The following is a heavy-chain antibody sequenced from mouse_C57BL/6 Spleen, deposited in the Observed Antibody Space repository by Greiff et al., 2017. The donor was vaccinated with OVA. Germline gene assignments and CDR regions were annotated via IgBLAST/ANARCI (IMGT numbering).Heavy chain of an antibody. CDR3: AIGTVVATGY. CDR1: GYTFTSYW. CDR2: IHPSDSDT. V-gene: IGHV1-74*01. Sequence: QVHVKQPGAELVKPGASVKVSCKASGYTFTSYWMHWVKQRPGHGLEWIGRIHPSDSDTNYNQQFKGKATLTVDKSSSTAYMQLSSLTSEDSAVYYCAIGTVVATGYWGQGTTLTVSS. D-gene: IGHD1-1*01. J-gene: IGHJ2*01.